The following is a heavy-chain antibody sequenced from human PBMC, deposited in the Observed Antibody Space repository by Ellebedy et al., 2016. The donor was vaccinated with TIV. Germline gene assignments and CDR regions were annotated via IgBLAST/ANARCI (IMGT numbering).Heavy chain of an antibody. CDR3: AKKDGTYRTPFDY. Sequence: GGSLRLSXAASGFTFSSYAMSWVRQAPGKGLEWVSSVSGSGGSTCYADSVKGRFSISRDNSKNTLYLQMNSLRAEDTAVYYCAKKDGTYRTPFDYWGQGILVTVSS. CDR2: VSGSGGST. D-gene: IGHD2-15*01. V-gene: IGHV3-23*01. J-gene: IGHJ4*02. CDR1: GFTFSSYA.